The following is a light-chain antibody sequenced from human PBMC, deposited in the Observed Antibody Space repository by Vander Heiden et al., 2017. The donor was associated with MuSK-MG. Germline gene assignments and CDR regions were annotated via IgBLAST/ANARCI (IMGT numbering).Light chain of an antibody. CDR3: EASDDSLNGWL. V-gene: IGLV1-44*01. Sequence: QSVLTQPPSASGTPGQKVTLSRSGSRYNIGSNSVNWYQHLPGTAPKLVIYKNDQRPSGVPDRFSGSKSGTSGSLAISGPQSEDEADYYCEASDDSLNGWLFGGGTKLTVL. J-gene: IGLJ2*01. CDR1: RYNIGSNS. CDR2: KND.